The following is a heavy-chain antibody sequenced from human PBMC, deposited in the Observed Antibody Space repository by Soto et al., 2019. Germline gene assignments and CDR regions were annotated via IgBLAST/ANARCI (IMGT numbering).Heavy chain of an antibody. CDR3: ARVLRGWFDP. CDR2: ISHSGIT. CDR1: GGSITSANW. J-gene: IGHJ5*02. Sequence: SETLSLSCAVSGGSITSANWWTWVRQPPGGGLEWIGEISHSGITNYRASLKSRVTMSVDKTKNDVSLKLTAVTAADTAVYYCARVLRGWFDPWGQGTPVTVSS. V-gene: IGHV4-4*02.